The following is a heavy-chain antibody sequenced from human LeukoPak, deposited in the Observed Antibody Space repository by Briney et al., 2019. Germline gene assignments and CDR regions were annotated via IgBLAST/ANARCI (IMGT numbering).Heavy chain of an antibody. V-gene: IGHV3-21*01. CDR2: ISSSSSYI. CDR1: GFTFSSYS. Sequence: PGGSLRLSCAASGFTFSSYSMNWVRQAPGKGLEWVSPISSSSSYIYYADSVKGRFTISRDNAKNSLYLQMNSLRAEDTAVYYCAKDPAPYSSSWYEGGFDYWGQGTLVTVSS. CDR3: AKDPAPYSSSWYEGGFDY. D-gene: IGHD6-13*01. J-gene: IGHJ4*02.